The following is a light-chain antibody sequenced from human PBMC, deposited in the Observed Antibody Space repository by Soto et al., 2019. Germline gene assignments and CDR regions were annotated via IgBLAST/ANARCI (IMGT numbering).Light chain of an antibody. CDR1: QSVLYSSDNKDY. CDR2: WAS. J-gene: IGKJ2*01. Sequence: DIVMTQSPDSLAVSLGERATINCKSSQSVLYSSDNKDYLAWYQQRPGQPPNLLIYWASTRESGVPDRFSGSESGTEFTLTISSLQSEDVAVYYCQQYFATPHTFGQETKLEI. CDR3: QQYFATPHT. V-gene: IGKV4-1*01.